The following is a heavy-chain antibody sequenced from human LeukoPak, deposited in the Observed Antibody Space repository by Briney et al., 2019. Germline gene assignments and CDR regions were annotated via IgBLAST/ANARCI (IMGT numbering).Heavy chain of an antibody. CDR3: ARDAFGVDKSPF. CDR1: GFTFSSYW. J-gene: IGHJ4*02. V-gene: IGHV3-74*01. Sequence: GGSLRLSCAASGFTFSSYWMHWVRQAPRKGLVWVSRIKSDGSTTSYADSVKGRFTISRDNAKNTLYLQMNSLRAEDTAVYYCARDAFGVDKSPFWGQGTLVTVSS. D-gene: IGHD3-3*01. CDR2: IKSDGSTT.